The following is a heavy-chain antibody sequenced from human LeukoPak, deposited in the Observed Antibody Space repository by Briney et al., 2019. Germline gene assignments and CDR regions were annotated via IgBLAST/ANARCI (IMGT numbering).Heavy chain of an antibody. Sequence: PGGSLRLSCAASGFIFSRYGLHWVRQAPGKGLEWLTVIAADGKDIKYADSVKGRFTISRDNSKSALYLQMNSLRVEDTAVYYCAKDQQAVSAAYYFDSWGQGTLVTASS. CDR3: AKDQQAVSAAYYFDS. CDR2: IAADGKDI. V-gene: IGHV3-30*18. CDR1: GFIFSRYG. J-gene: IGHJ4*02. D-gene: IGHD2-2*01.